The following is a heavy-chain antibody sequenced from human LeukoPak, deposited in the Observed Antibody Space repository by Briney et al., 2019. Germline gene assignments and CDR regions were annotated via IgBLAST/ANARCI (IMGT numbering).Heavy chain of an antibody. CDR2: ISRTT. CDR3: ARALVGATPRGAFDI. Sequence: GGSLRLSCAASGFTFSSYSFNWVRQAPGKGLEWVSYISRTTSYADSVKGRFTISRDNAKNSLYLQMNSLRTEDMALYYCARALVGATPRGAFDIWGQGTMVTVSS. D-gene: IGHD1-26*01. CDR1: GFTFSSYS. V-gene: IGHV3-48*04. J-gene: IGHJ3*02.